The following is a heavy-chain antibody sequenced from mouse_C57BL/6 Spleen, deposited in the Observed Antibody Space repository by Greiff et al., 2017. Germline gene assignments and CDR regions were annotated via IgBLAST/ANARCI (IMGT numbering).Heavy chain of an antibody. CDR2: IYPRSGNT. Sequence: QVQLQQSGAELARPGASVKLSCKASGYTFTSYGISWVKQRTGQGLEWIGEIYPRSGNTNYNEKFKGKATLTADKSSSTAYMELRSLASEDSAVYFCAITILITTVVAPYAMDYWGQGTSVTVSS. J-gene: IGHJ4*01. CDR3: AITILITTVVAPYAMDY. CDR1: GYTFTSYG. D-gene: IGHD1-1*01. V-gene: IGHV1-81*01.